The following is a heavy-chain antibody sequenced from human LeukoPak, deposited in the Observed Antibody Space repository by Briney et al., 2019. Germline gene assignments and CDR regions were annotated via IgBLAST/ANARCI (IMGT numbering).Heavy chain of an antibody. V-gene: IGHV3-23*01. J-gene: IGHJ4*02. D-gene: IGHD4/OR15-4a*01. CDR2: ISGSGGST. CDR3: ARRAGAYSHPYDY. Sequence: PGGSLRLSCAASGFTFSSYAMSWVRQAPGKGLEWVLAISGSGGSTYYADSVKGRFTISRDNSKNTLYLQMNSLRAEDTAVYYCARRAGAYSHPYDYWGQGTLVTVSS. CDR1: GFTFSSYA.